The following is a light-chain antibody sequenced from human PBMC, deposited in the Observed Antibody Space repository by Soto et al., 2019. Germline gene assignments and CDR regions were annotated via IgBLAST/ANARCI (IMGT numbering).Light chain of an antibody. Sequence: EIVMTQSPATLSVSPGEGATLSCRASQSVSSDLAWYQQKPDQAPRRLVYGVSTRATGIPARFRGSGSETEFTLTISSLQSEDFAVYYCQQYNNRPYTFGQGTKLEIK. V-gene: IGKV3D-15*01. CDR1: QSVSSD. CDR3: QQYNNRPYT. J-gene: IGKJ2*01. CDR2: GVS.